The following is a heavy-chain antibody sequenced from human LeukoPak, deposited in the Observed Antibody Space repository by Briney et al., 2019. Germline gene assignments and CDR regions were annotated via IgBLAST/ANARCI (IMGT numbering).Heavy chain of an antibody. CDR3: ARGDYVWGSYRYRVDY. J-gene: IGHJ4*02. V-gene: IGHV1-2*02. CDR1: EYTFTRYY. CDR2: INPNSGGT. Sequence: ASVKVSCTASEYTFTRYYMHWVRQAPGQRLEGRGWINPNSGGTNYVREFQGRVTMTRDTSISTAYMELSRLRSDDTAVYYCARGDYVWGSYRYRVDYWGQGTLVTVSS. D-gene: IGHD3-16*02.